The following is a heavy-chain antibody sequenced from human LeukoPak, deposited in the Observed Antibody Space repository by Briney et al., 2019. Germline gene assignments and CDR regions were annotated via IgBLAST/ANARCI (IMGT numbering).Heavy chain of an antibody. Sequence: GGSLRLSCAASGFTFSYAWMSWVRQVPGKGLEWVGQIVSNIDGGTTDYAAPVKGRFTISRDDSESMLYLQMNSLKIEDTAVYYCTTDEDWNYARKDVWGQGATVIVSS. J-gene: IGHJ6*02. CDR1: GFTFSYAW. V-gene: IGHV3-15*04. D-gene: IGHD1-7*01. CDR3: TTDEDWNYARKDV. CDR2: IVSNIDGGTT.